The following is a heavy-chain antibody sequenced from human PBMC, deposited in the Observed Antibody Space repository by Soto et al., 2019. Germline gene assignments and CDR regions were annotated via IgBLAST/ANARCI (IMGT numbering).Heavy chain of an antibody. CDR3: AHVGYCISFSCSNGFDP. CDR2: IYWDDDK. J-gene: IGHJ5*02. Sequence: QITLKESGPTLVKPTQTLTLTCTFSGFSLSTSGVGVGWIRQPPGKALEWLALIYWDDDKRYSPSLKSRLTISRDTTKTPVVLTMTNMDPLDTATSYCAHVGYCISFSCSNGFDPWGQGTLVTVSS. V-gene: IGHV2-5*02. D-gene: IGHD2-2*01. CDR1: GFSLSTSGVG.